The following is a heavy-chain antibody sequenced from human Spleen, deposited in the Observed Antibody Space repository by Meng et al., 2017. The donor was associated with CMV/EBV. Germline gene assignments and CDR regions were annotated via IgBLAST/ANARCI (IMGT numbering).Heavy chain of an antibody. J-gene: IGHJ6*02. CDR2: IYDSGNT. V-gene: IGHV4-59*01. CDR3: ARVDTAMGPTYYYYGMDV. CDR1: GGSISGYY. D-gene: IGHD5-18*01. Sequence: SETLSLTCTVSGGSISGYYWSWIRQPPGKGPEWIGYIYDSGNTNYNPSLTSRVTISVDTSKHQFFLRLRSVTAADTAVYYCARVDTAMGPTYYYYGMDVWGQGTTVTVSS.